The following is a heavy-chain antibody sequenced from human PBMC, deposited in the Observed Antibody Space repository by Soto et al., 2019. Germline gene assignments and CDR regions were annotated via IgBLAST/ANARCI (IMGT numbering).Heavy chain of an antibody. CDR3: ARQTAYYDGSGYHVY. CDR2: TDPSDSYS. J-gene: IGHJ4*02. CDR1: GYTFTNYW. Sequence: GESLKISCKGSGYTFTNYWITWVRQMPGKGLEWMGRTDPSDSYSNYSPSFQGHVTISIDKSISTAYLQWSSLQASDTAMYYCARQTAYYDGSGYHVYWGQGTLVTVSS. D-gene: IGHD3-22*01. V-gene: IGHV5-10-1*01.